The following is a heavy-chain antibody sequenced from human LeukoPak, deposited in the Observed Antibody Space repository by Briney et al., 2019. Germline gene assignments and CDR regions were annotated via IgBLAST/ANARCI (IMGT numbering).Heavy chain of an antibody. CDR3: ARDTDAGYSSGWYVDYFDY. CDR1: GFTFSSYS. J-gene: IGHJ4*02. D-gene: IGHD6-19*01. CDR2: ISSSSSYI. V-gene: IGHV3-21*01. Sequence: GGSLRLSCAASGFTFSSYSMNWVRQAPGKGLEWVSSISSSSSYIYYADSVKGRFTISRDNAENSLYLQMNSLRAEDTAVYYCARDTDAGYSSGWYVDYFDYWGQGTLVTVSS.